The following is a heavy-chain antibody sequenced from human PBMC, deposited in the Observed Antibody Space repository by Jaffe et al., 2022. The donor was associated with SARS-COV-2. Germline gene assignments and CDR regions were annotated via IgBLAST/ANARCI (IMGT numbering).Heavy chain of an antibody. CDR2: SHESGRT. D-gene: IGHD4-17*01. CDR1: GWPISNYY. Sequence: QVQLQESGPGLVRPSETLSLTCTFSGWPISNYYWSWIRQPPGKGLEWIGYSHESGRTNYAPSLKSRVTMSVDTSKNQLSLKLTSVTAADTAVYYCARREHGERFEYWGQGTLVTVSS. CDR3: ARREHGERFEY. J-gene: IGHJ4*02. V-gene: IGHV4-59*08.